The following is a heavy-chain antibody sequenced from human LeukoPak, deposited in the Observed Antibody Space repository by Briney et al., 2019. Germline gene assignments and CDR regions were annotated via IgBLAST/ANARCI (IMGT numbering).Heavy chain of an antibody. CDR2: IIPILGIA. CDR1: GGTFSIYT. Sequence: SVKVSCXASGGTFSIYTISWVRQARGQGLEWMGRIIPILGIANYAQKFQGRVTITADKSTSTAYMELSSLRSEDTAVYYCARALYTLVPAAFDIWGQGTMVTVSS. D-gene: IGHD2-2*01. CDR3: ARALYTLVPAAFDI. J-gene: IGHJ3*02. V-gene: IGHV1-69*02.